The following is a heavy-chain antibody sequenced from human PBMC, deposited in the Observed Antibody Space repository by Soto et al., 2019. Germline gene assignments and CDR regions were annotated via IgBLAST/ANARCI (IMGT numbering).Heavy chain of an antibody. Sequence: EVQLLESGGDLVQPGGSPRLSCAASGFIFSTYAMTWVRQAPGKGPEWVSTFTSGGSTYYRDTVKGRFTISRDNSKNTLYLPMNSLRAEDTAVYYCARTDKYNSHSSGWANRFDYWGQGTLVTVSS. J-gene: IGHJ4*02. CDR1: GFIFSTYA. V-gene: IGHV3-23*01. CDR3: ARTDKYNSHSSGWANRFDY. D-gene: IGHD6-19*01. CDR2: FTSGGST.